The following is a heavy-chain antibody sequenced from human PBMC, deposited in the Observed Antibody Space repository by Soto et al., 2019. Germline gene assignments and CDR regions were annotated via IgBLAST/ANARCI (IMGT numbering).Heavy chain of an antibody. D-gene: IGHD3-10*01. V-gene: IGHV4-34*01. Sequence: QVQLQQWGAGLLKPSETLSLTCAVYGGSFSGYYWSWIRQPPGKGLEWIGEINHSGSTNYNPSLKSRVTISVDTSKNQFSLKLSSVTAADTAVYYCARERRGRITMVRGVTPGRYFDYWGQGTLVTVSS. CDR3: ARERRGRITMVRGVTPGRYFDY. J-gene: IGHJ4*02. CDR1: GGSFSGYY. CDR2: INHSGST.